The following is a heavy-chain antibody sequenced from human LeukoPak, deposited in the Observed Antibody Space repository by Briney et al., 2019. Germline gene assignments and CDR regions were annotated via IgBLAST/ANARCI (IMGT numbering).Heavy chain of an antibody. D-gene: IGHD5-12*01. J-gene: IGHJ4*02. CDR3: AKDVSGSVSPSSFEY. V-gene: IGHV3-23*01. Sequence: QTGGSLRRSCAASGFTFSSYAMSWVRQAPGKGLEWVSAISGSGGSTYYADSVKGRFTISRDNSKNTLYLQMNSLRAEDTAVYYCAKDVSGSVSPSSFEYGGQGNLVTVSS. CDR2: ISGSGGST. CDR1: GFTFSSYA.